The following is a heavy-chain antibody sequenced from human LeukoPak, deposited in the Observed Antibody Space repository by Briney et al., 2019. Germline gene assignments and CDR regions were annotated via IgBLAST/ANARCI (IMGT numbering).Heavy chain of an antibody. V-gene: IGHV4-34*01. Sequence: PSETLSLTCAVCGGSFSGYYWSWIRQPPGKGLEWIGEINHSGSTNYNPSLKSRVTVSVDTSKNQFSLKLSSVTAADTAVYYCARGLTFRGGWYGAFDFWGQGTMVTVSS. D-gene: IGHD6-19*01. CDR3: ARGLTFRGGWYGAFDF. CDR1: GGSFSGYY. CDR2: INHSGST. J-gene: IGHJ3*01.